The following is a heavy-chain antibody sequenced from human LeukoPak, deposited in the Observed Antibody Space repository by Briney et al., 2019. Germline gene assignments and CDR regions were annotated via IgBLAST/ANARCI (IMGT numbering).Heavy chain of an antibody. V-gene: IGHV1-8*01. CDR3: ARGWGTPVDGYNPTGGY. Sequence: ASVKVSCKASGYTFTSYDINWVRQATGQGLEWMGWMNPNSGNTGYAQKFQGRVTMTRNTSISTAYMELSSLRSEDTAVYYCARGWGTPVDGYNPTGGYWGQGTLVTVSS. CDR1: GYTFTSYD. D-gene: IGHD5-24*01. CDR2: MNPNSGNT. J-gene: IGHJ4*02.